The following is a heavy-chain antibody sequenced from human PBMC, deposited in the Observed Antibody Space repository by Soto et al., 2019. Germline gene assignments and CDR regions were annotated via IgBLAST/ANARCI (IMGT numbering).Heavy chain of an antibody. CDR1: GFTFSNYS. Sequence: GGSLRLSCAASGFTFSNYSMNWVRQAPGKGLEWVSSISSSSNYIYYADSVKGRFTISRDNAKNSLYLQMNSLRVEDTAVYYCASPGYCSGGSCEVPFDHWGQGTLVTVSS. CDR3: ASPGYCSGGSCEVPFDH. CDR2: ISSSSNYI. V-gene: IGHV3-21*01. D-gene: IGHD2-15*01. J-gene: IGHJ4*01.